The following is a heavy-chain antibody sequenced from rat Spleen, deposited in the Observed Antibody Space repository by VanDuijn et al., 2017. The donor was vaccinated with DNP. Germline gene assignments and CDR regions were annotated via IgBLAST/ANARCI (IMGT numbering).Heavy chain of an antibody. CDR3: ARHGVTTLYAMDA. CDR1: GFTFSNYY. V-gene: IGHV5-25*01. Sequence: EVQLVESGGGLVQPGRSIKLSCATSGFTFSNYYMAWVRQAPAKGLEWVASITTGGGYTYYRDSVKGRFTVSRDNAKSSLYLQMDSLRSEDTATYYCARHGVTTLYAMDAWGQGTSVTVSS. J-gene: IGHJ4*01. D-gene: IGHD1-10*01. CDR2: ITTGGGYT.